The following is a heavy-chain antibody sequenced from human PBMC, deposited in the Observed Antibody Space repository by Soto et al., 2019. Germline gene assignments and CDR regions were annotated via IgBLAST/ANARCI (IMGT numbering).Heavy chain of an antibody. V-gene: IGHV3-23*01. CDR1: GFTFSSYA. Sequence: EVQLLESGGGLVQPGGSLRLSCTASGFTFSSYAMSWVRQAPGKELEWVSTISGNSGKTNYAESVKGRFSISRDNSKNTVHLQLDSLRAGDTAVYFCAKLGFVLMELYYFHQWGHGTLVTVSS. CDR2: ISGNSGKT. D-gene: IGHD2-8*01. CDR3: AKLGFVLMELYYFHQ. J-gene: IGHJ4*01.